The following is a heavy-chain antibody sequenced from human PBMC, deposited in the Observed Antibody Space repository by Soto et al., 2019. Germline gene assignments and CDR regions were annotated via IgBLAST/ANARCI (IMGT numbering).Heavy chain of an antibody. J-gene: IGHJ6*02. CDR1: GYSFTSYW. CDR2: IYPADSDT. Sequence: GESLKISCKGSGYSFTSYWIGWVRQMPGKGLEWMGIIYPADSDTRYSPSFQGQVTISADKSISTAYLQWSSLKASDTAMYYCARYWHSYSLNYYRGMDVWGQGTTVTVSS. D-gene: IGHD5-18*01. V-gene: IGHV5-51*01. CDR3: ARYWHSYSLNYYRGMDV.